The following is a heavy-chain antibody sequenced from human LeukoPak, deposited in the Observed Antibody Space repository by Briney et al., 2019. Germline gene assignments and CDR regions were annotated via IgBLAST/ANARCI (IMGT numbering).Heavy chain of an antibody. CDR2: MNPNSGNT. CDR3: ARVELYASGWYGSIDY. V-gene: IGHV1-8*01. D-gene: IGHD6-19*01. CDR1: GYTFTSYD. Sequence: ASVKVSCKASGYTFTSYDINWVRQATGQGLEWMGWMNPNSGNTGYAQKFQGRVTMTRNTSISTAYMELSSLRSEDTAVYYCARVELYASGWYGSIDYWGQGTLVTVSS. J-gene: IGHJ4*02.